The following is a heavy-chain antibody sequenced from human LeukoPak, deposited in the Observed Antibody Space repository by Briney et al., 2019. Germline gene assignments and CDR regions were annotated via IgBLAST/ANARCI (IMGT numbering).Heavy chain of an antibody. CDR3: ARDGVKAAAFDY. D-gene: IGHD6-13*01. J-gene: IGHJ4*02. CDR1: GFTFSSYA. V-gene: IGHV3-30-3*01. Sequence: GRSLRLSCAASGFTFSSYAMHWVRQAPGKGLEWVAVISYDGSNKYYADSVKGRFTISRDNSKNTLYLQMNSLRAEDTAVYYCARDGVKAAAFDYWGQGTLVTVSS. CDR2: ISYDGSNK.